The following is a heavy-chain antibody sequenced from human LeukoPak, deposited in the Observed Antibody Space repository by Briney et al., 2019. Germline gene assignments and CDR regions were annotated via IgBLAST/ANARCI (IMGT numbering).Heavy chain of an antibody. CDR3: ARTYCSGGSCHFDY. Sequence: SETLSLTCTVSGGSISSSSFSWGWIRQPPAKGLEWIGTVYYSGSTDSNPSLKSRVTISVDTSKNQFSLKLSSVTAADTAVYYCARTYCSGGSCHFDYWGQGTLVTVSS. CDR2: VYYSGST. D-gene: IGHD2-15*01. CDR1: GGSISSSSFS. J-gene: IGHJ4*02. V-gene: IGHV4-39*07.